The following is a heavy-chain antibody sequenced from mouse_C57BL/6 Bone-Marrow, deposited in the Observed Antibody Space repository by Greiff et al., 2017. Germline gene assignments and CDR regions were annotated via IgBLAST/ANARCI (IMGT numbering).Heavy chain of an antibody. CDR1: GFNIKDYY. Sequence: EVQLQQSGAELVKPGASVKLSCTASGFNIKDYYMHWVKQRTEQGLEWIGRIDPEDGETKYAPKFQGKATITADTPSNTAYLQLSSLTSEDTAVYYCASTVVAMRTYWYFDVWGTGTTVTVSS. J-gene: IGHJ1*03. V-gene: IGHV14-2*01. CDR2: IDPEDGET. CDR3: ASTVVAMRTYWYFDV. D-gene: IGHD1-1*01.